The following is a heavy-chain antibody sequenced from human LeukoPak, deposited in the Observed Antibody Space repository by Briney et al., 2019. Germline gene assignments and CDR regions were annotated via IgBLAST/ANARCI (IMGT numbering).Heavy chain of an antibody. CDR2: ISSSSTI. J-gene: IGHJ4*02. V-gene: IGHV3-48*02. CDR1: GFTLSNYN. D-gene: IGHD1-7*01. Sequence: PGGSLRLSCAASGFTLSNYNMNWVRQAPGKGLEWVSYISSSSTIYYADSVEGRFTISRDNAKNSLYLQMNSLRDEDTAVYYCAREGGTVEIGEFDYWGQGTLVTVSS. CDR3: AREGGTVEIGEFDY.